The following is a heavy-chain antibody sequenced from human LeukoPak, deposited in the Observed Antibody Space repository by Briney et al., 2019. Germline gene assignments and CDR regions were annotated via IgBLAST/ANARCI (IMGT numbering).Heavy chain of an antibody. V-gene: IGHV4-39*01. CDR3: ARHWFGSGSPYGMAV. Sequence: SETLSLTCTVSGGSISSSTYYLGWIRQPPGKRLEWIGSIYHSGSTYYNPSLKGRVTISVDTSKNQFSLKLSSVTAADTAVYYCARHWFGSGSPYGMAVWGQGTTVTVSS. CDR1: GGSISSSTYY. D-gene: IGHD3-10*01. CDR2: IYHSGST. J-gene: IGHJ6*02.